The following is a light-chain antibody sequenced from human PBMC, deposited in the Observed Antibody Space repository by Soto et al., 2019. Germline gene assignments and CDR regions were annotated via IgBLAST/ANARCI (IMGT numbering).Light chain of an antibody. V-gene: IGKV3-11*01. CDR3: QQRSDWPRT. CDR1: QNVFSY. J-gene: IGKJ1*01. Sequence: EIVLTQSPATLSLSPGERATLSCRASQNVFSYLVWYQQKPGQAPRLLIYDAYSRATGIPARFSGSGSGTDFTLTISSLEPEDFAIYYCQQRSDWPRTFGQGTKVEIK. CDR2: DAY.